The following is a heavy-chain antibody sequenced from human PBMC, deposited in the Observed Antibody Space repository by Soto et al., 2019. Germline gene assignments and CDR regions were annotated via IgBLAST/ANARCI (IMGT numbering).Heavy chain of an antibody. CDR3: ARGRHWFGP. CDR2: ISDRGDI. V-gene: IGHV4-38-2*02. CDR1: GFPISSTYS. Sequence: SETLSLTCLVSGFPISSTYSWGWIRQPPGKGLEWIGQISDRGDINYNPPLESRVAISTDTSKNQVSLTLTAVNAADTAVYFCARGRHWFGPWGQGTLVTVSS. J-gene: IGHJ5*02.